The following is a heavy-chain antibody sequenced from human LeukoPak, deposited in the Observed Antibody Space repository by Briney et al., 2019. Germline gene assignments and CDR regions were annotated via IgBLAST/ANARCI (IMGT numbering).Heavy chain of an antibody. Sequence: GGSLRLSCAASGFTFSSYWMHWVRQPPGKGLEWVSHINFDGSTTIYADSVKGRFTISRDNAKNTLSLQMNNLRVEDTAVYYCARDGSYIDYWGQGTLVTVSS. V-gene: IGHV3-74*01. CDR1: GFTFSSYW. CDR3: ARDGSYIDY. D-gene: IGHD2-21*01. CDR2: INFDGSTT. J-gene: IGHJ4*02.